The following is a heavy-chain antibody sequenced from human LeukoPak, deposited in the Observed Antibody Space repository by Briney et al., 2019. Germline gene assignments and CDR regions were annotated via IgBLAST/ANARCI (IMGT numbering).Heavy chain of an antibody. CDR3: ARGLYCSGGSCPANWFDP. CDR1: GFTFSSYA. CDR2: ISYDGSNK. Sequence: PGRSLRLSRAASGFTFSSYAMHWVRQAPGKGLEWVAVISYDGSNKYYADSVKGRFTISRDNSKNTLYLQMNSLRAEDTAVYYCARGLYCSGGSCPANWFDPWGQGTLVTVSS. V-gene: IGHV3-30*04. J-gene: IGHJ5*02. D-gene: IGHD2-15*01.